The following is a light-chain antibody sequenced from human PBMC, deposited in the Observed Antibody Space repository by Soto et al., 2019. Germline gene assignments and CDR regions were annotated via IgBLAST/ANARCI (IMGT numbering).Light chain of an antibody. CDR1: QSVSRSY. CDR3: QQYGSSRT. Sequence: IVLTQSPGTLSLSPGERATLSCRASQSVSRSYLAWYQQKPGQAPRTLIYGASNRATAIPDRFRRSGSGTDFSRTISRLEPEDFAVYYCQQYGSSRTFGQGTMVDI. V-gene: IGKV3-20*01. J-gene: IGKJ1*01. CDR2: GAS.